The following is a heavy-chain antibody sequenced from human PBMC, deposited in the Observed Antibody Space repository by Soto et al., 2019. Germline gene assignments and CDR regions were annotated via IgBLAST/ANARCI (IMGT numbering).Heavy chain of an antibody. V-gene: IGHV3-23*01. CDR3: AKDQAQTIYYFDY. D-gene: IGHD3-9*01. J-gene: IGHJ4*02. CDR1: GFTFSSYA. CDR2: ISGSGGST. Sequence: PGGSLRLSCAASGFTFSSYAMSWVRQAPGKGLEWVSVISGSGGSTSYADSVKGRFAISRDNSKNTLYLQMNSLRAEDTAVYYCAKDQAQTIYYFDYWGQGTLVTVSS.